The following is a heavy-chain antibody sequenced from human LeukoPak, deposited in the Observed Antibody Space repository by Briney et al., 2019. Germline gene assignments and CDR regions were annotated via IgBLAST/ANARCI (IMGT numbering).Heavy chain of an antibody. Sequence: GGSLRLSCAASGFTFSSYSMNWVRQAPGKGLEWVSYISSSSSTIYYADSVKGRFTISRDNAKNSLYLQMNSLRAEDTALYYCASLNRADCSSTSCHTHYWGQGTLVTVSS. CDR3: ASLNRADCSSTSCHTHY. CDR2: ISSSSSTI. V-gene: IGHV3-48*04. D-gene: IGHD2-2*01. J-gene: IGHJ4*02. CDR1: GFTFSSYS.